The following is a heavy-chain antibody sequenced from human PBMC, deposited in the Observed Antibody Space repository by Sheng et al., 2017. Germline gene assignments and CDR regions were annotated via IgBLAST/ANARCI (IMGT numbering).Heavy chain of an antibody. J-gene: IGHJ2*01. CDR1: GGTFSSYA. Sequence: QVQLVQSGAEVKKPGSSVKVSCKASGGTFSSYAISWVRQAPGQGLEWMGGIIPILGIANYAQKFQGRVTITADKSTSTAYMELSSLRSEDTAVYYCARAPEYSSSWYGPKGDGYFDLWGRGTLVTVSS. CDR3: ARAPEYSSSWYGPKGDGYFDL. CDR2: IIPILGIA. D-gene: IGHD6-13*01. V-gene: IGHV1-69*04.